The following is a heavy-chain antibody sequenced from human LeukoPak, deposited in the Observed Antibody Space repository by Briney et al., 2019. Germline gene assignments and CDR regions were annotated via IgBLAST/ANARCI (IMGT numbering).Heavy chain of an antibody. V-gene: IGHV3-13*01. J-gene: IGHJ4*02. CDR1: GFTLSTYI. Sequence: GGSLRLSCAASGFTLSTYIMHWVRQATGKGLEWVSAIGPAGDTYYSGSVQGRFTISSGNAKNSLYLQLNSMRSGDTAVYYFARVRISAWNFDYWGQGALVTVSS. CDR3: ARVRISAWNFDY. D-gene: IGHD6-19*01. CDR2: IGPAGDT.